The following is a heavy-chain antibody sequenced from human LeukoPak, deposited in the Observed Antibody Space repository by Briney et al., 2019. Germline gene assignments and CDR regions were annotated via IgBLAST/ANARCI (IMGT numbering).Heavy chain of an antibody. J-gene: IGHJ6*03. D-gene: IGHD3-16*01. Sequence: SETLSLTCTVSGGSISSSSYYWGWIRQPPGKGLEWIGSIYYSGSTYYNPSLKSRVTISVDTSKNQLSLKLSSVTAADTAVYYCARETSQKGAHYMDVWGKGTTVTISS. CDR2: IYYSGST. V-gene: IGHV4-39*07. CDR3: ARETSQKGAHYMDV. CDR1: GGSISSSSYY.